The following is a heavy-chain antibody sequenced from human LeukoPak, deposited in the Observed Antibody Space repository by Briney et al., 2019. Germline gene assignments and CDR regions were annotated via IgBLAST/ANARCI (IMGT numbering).Heavy chain of an antibody. CDR1: GCTFTGYY. CDR2: INPNSGGT. Sequence: GASVKVSCKASGCTFTGYYMHWVRQAPGQGLEWMGWINPNSGGTNYAQKFQGRVTMTRDTSISTAYMELSRLRSDDTAVYYCARGLNDYGDERGYWGQGTLVTVSS. D-gene: IGHD4-17*01. J-gene: IGHJ4*02. V-gene: IGHV1-2*02. CDR3: ARGLNDYGDERGY.